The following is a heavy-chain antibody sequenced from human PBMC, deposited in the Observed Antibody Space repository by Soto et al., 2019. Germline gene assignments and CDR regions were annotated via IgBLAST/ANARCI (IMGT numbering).Heavy chain of an antibody. CDR3: STDRQYSPIVS. CDR1: GFTVSSSH. V-gene: IGHV3-53*01. CDR2: IYSGGSS. D-gene: IGHD5-18*01. J-gene: IGHJ5*02. Sequence: GGSLRLSCTTSGFTVSSSHMTWVRQAPGKGLEWVSVIYSGGSSYYADSVQGRFTISRDNSKNTLYLQMNSLKAEDTAGYYCSTDRQYSPIVSWGQGTLVTVSS.